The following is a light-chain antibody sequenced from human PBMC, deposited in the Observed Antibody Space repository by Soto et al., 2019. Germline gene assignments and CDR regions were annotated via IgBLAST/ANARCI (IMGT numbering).Light chain of an antibody. Sequence: QSALTHPASVSGSPGQSITISCTGTSSNVGSYKLVSWYQQHPGKAPKLMIFEVNKRPSGVSNRFSGSKSGNTASLTISGLEVEDEADYYCCSSGGSPTYVFGTGTKVTVL. CDR2: EVN. CDR3: CSSGGSPTYV. CDR1: SSNVGSYKL. J-gene: IGLJ1*01. V-gene: IGLV2-23*02.